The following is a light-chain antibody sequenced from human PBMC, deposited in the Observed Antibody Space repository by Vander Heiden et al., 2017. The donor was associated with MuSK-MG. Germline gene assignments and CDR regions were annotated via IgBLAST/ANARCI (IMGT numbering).Light chain of an antibody. V-gene: IGKV1-39*01. Sequence: DIQMTQSPSSLSASVGDRVTITCRASQSISSYLNWYQQKPGKAPKLLIYAASSLQSGVPSRFNGSGSGTDFTLTISSLQPEDFATYYCQQRYSTSVTFGQGTKVEIK. CDR2: AAS. CDR3: QQRYSTSVT. J-gene: IGKJ1*01. CDR1: QSISSY.